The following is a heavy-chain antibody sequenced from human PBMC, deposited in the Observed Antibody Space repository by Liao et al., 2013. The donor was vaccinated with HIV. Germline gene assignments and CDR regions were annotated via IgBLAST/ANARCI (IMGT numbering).Heavy chain of an antibody. J-gene: IGHJ4*02. CDR3: ARDLVYDFWSGYYLDY. D-gene: IGHD3-3*01. Sequence: QVQLQQWGAGQLKPSESLSLTCAVYGGSLGTYYWSWIRQPPGKGLEWIAEINHLGSTNYNPSLQSPFTISVDSSKNQFSLKLSSVTAADTAVYYCARDLVYDFWSGYYLDYWGQGTLVTVSS. CDR2: INHLGST. V-gene: IGHV4-34*02. CDR1: GGSLGTYY.